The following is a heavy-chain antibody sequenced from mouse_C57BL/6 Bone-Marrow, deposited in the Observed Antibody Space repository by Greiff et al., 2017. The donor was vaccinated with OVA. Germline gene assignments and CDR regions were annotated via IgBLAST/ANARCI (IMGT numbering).Heavy chain of an antibody. CDR2: IDPSDSYT. CDR3: AREGTYDPFDY. D-gene: IGHD2-3*01. V-gene: IGHV1-69*01. J-gene: IGHJ2*01. Sequence: QVQLQQSGAELVMPGASVKLSCKASGYTFTSYWMHWVKQRPGQGLEWIGEIDPSDSYTNYNQKFKGKSTWTVDKSSSTAYMQLSSLTSEDSAVYYCAREGTYDPFDYWGQGTTLTVSS. CDR1: GYTFTSYW.